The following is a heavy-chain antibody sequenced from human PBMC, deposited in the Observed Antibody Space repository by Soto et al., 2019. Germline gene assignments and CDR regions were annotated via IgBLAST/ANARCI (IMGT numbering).Heavy chain of an antibody. CDR1: GLSFTNAR. J-gene: IGHJ6*02. V-gene: IGHV3-15*01. Sequence: GGSLRLSCAASGLSFTNARMSWVRQAPGKGREWIGRIKTKVDGGTAEYAPPVKVRFTISRDDSKNTLYLEMNSLKVEDTAVYFCSRDLALRHNKNCCAMDVWGRGTTVTVSS. CDR2: IKTKVDGGTA. CDR3: SRDLALRHNKNCCAMDV. D-gene: IGHD1-1*01.